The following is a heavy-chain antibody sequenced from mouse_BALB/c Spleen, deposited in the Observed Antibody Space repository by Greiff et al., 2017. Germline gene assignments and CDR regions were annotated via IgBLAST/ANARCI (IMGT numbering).Heavy chain of an antibody. Sequence: VQLKQSGGDLVKPGASVKISCKASGYSFTGYNMNWVKQSNGKSLEWIGNIDPYYGGTRYNQKFKGKATLTVDKSSSTAYMQLKSLTSEDSAVYYCARGGNDGPGAYWGQGTLVTVSA. CDR2: IDPYYGGT. J-gene: IGHJ3*01. CDR3: ARGGNDGPGAY. CDR1: GYSFTGYN. D-gene: IGHD2-2*01. V-gene: IGHV1-39*01.